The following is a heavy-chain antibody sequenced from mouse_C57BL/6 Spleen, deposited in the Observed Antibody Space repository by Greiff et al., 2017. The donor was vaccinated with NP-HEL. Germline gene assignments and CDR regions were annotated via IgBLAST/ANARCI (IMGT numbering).Heavy chain of an antibody. V-gene: IGHV1-64*01. J-gene: IGHJ3*01. CDR1: GYTFTSYW. Sequence: QVQLQQPGAELVKPGASVKLSCKASGYTFTSYWMHWVKQRPGQGLEWIGMIHPNSGSTNYNEKFKSKATLTVDKSSSTAYMQLSSLTSEDSAVYYCARPIYYDYDDEAWFAYWGQGTLVTVSA. D-gene: IGHD2-4*01. CDR2: IHPNSGST. CDR3: ARPIYYDYDDEAWFAY.